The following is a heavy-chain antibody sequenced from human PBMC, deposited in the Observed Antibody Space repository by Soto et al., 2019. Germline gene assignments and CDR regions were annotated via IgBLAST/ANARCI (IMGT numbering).Heavy chain of an antibody. CDR2: INSDGSST. CDR3: ARVRSVVVVAATPEWFDP. Sequence: VQLVESGGGLVQPGGSLRLSCAASGFTFSSYWMHWVRQAPGKGLVWVSRINSDGSSTSYADSVKGRFTISRDNAKNTLYLQMNSLRAEDTAVYYCARVRSVVVVAATPEWFDPWGQGTLVTVSS. D-gene: IGHD2-15*01. V-gene: IGHV3-74*01. CDR1: GFTFSSYW. J-gene: IGHJ5*02.